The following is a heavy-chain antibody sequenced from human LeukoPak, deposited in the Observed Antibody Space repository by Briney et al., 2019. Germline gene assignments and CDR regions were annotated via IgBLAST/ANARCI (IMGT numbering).Heavy chain of an antibody. D-gene: IGHD3-10*01. CDR3: ARDPIPYYYGSGSYNY. V-gene: IGHV3-21*01. Sequence: GGSLRLSCAASGFTFSTYTMNWVRQSPGKGLEWVSSIRSSGNYIDYADSVKGRFTISRDNARNSLFLQMNSLRAEDTAVYYCARDPIPYYYGSGSYNYWGQGTLVTVSS. CDR2: IRSSGNYI. J-gene: IGHJ4*02. CDR1: GFTFSTYT.